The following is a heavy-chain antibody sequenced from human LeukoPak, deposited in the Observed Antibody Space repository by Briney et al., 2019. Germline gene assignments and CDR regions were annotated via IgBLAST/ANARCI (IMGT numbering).Heavy chain of an antibody. J-gene: IGHJ6*03. V-gene: IGHV4-4*07. CDR1: GGSISSYY. CDR3: ARSLYAGEGYYYMDV. Sequence: SETLSLTCTVSGGSISSYYWSWIRQPAGKGLEWIGRIYTSGSTSYNPSLKSRVTMSVDTSKNQFSLKLSSVTAADTAVYYCARSLYAGEGYYYMDVWGKGTTVTISS. CDR2: IYTSGST. D-gene: IGHD2-2*01.